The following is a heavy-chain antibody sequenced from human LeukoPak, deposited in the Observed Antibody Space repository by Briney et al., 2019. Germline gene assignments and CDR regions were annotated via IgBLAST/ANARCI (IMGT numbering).Heavy chain of an antibody. CDR3: ARSPHDY. CDR1: GFTFSAYW. J-gene: IGHJ4*02. Sequence: GGSLRLSCEASGFTFSAYWMHWVRQAPRKGLVWVSRINSDGSTTSYADSVKGRFTISRDNAKNTLYLQMNSLRAGDTAVYFCARSPHDYWGQGTLVTVSS. CDR2: INSDGSTT. V-gene: IGHV3-74*01.